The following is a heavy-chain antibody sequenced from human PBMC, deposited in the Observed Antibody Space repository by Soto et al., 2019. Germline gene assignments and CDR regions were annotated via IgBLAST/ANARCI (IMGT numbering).Heavy chain of an antibody. CDR3: ARDKRDLRFLEWSYYFDY. CDR2: ISYDGSNK. Sequence: QVQLVESGGGVVQPGRSLRLSCAASGFTFSSCAMHWVRQAPGKGLVWVAVISYDGSNKYYADSVKGRFTVSRDNSKNTLYFQVNSLRAEDTSVYYCARDKRDLRFLEWSYYFDYWGQGTLVTVSS. V-gene: IGHV3-30-3*01. J-gene: IGHJ4*02. D-gene: IGHD3-3*01. CDR1: GFTFSSCA.